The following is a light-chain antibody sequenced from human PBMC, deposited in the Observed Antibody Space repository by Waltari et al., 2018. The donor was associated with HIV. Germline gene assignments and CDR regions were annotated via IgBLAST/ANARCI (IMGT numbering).Light chain of an antibody. CDR1: SSTIRSNY. V-gene: IGLV1-47*01. J-gene: IGLJ3*02. Sequence: QSVLTQPPSASGTPGQRVTLSCSGISSTIRSNYIYLYQPLPGTAPKLLIYRNKQRPSGVPDRFSGSKSGTSASLAISGLRSEDEADYSCAAWDDSLSGWVFGGGTKLTVL. CDR2: RNK. CDR3: AAWDDSLSGWV.